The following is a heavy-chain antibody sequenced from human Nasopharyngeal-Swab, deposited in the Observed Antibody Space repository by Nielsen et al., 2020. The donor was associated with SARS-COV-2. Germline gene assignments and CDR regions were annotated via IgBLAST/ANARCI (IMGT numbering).Heavy chain of an antibody. CDR3: YGGYDAFDI. D-gene: IGHD4-17*01. Sequence: VRQAPGKGLEWVAVISYDGIPKSSAASVKGRFSISRDNSKNTLYLQMNSLRAEDTAVYYCYGGYDAFDIWGQGTMVTVSS. J-gene: IGHJ3*02. V-gene: IGHV3-30*03. CDR2: ISYDGIPK.